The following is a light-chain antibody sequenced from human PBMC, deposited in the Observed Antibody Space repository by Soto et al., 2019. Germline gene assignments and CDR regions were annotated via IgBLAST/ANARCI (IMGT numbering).Light chain of an antibody. CDR3: SSYTSSSTVV. CDR1: SSDVGGYNY. J-gene: IGLJ2*01. CDR2: EVI. V-gene: IGLV2-14*01. Sequence: QSVLTQPASVSGSPGQSITISCTGTSSDVGGYNYVSWYQQHPGKAPKLMIYEVINRPSGVSNRFSGSKSGNTASLTISGLQAEGEADYYCSSYTSSSTVVFGGGTKVTVL.